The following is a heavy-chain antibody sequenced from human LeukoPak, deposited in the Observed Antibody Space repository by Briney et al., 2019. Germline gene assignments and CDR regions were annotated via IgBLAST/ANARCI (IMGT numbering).Heavy chain of an antibody. CDR3: ARGYYVYSIFGPPDFDY. CDR2: INAGNGNT. Sequence: ASVKVSCKASGYTFTSYAMHWVRQAPGQRLEWMGWINAGNGNTKYSQKFQGRVTITRNTSISTAYMELSSLRSEDTAVYYCARGYYVYSIFGPPDFDYWGQGTLVTVSS. J-gene: IGHJ4*02. CDR1: GYTFTSYA. V-gene: IGHV1-3*01. D-gene: IGHD3-3*01.